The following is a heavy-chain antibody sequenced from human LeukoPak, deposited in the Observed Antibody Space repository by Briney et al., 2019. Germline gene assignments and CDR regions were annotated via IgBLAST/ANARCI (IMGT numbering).Heavy chain of an antibody. D-gene: IGHD6-13*01. Sequence: GGSLRLSCAGSGFNFSSYSMSWVRQAPWKGLEFVSAISSSSSFIYYADSVKGRFTISRDNAKNSLSLQMNSLRADDTAVYYCARGYSSSWYLDWGQGTLVTVSS. CDR3: ARGYSSSWYLD. J-gene: IGHJ4*02. CDR2: ISSSSSFI. V-gene: IGHV3-21*01. CDR1: GFNFSSYS.